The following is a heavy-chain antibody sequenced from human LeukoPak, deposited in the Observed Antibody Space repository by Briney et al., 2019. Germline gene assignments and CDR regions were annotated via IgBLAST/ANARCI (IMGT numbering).Heavy chain of an antibody. CDR2: INWNGGST. CDR3: ARGRMVRGVIHYYYYMDF. CDR1: GFTFDDDG. V-gene: IGHV3-20*04. D-gene: IGHD3-10*01. J-gene: IGHJ6*03. Sequence: GGSLRLSCAASGFTFDDDGMDWVRQAPGKGLECVSGINWNGGSTGYADSVKGRFTSSNDNAKNSLHLQMHSLRAADTALYSCARGRMVRGVIHYYYYMDFWGRGTPVTVSS.